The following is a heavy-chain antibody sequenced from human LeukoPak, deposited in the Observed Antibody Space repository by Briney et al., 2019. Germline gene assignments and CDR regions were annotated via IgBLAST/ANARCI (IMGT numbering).Heavy chain of an antibody. Sequence: SETLSLTCTVSGGSIISSSSSSYYWGWIRQPPGKGLEWVGAIYYSGSTYYNPSLKSRVTISVDTSKNQFSLKLSSVTAADTAVYYCARLTTYYDSGPRVYCFDYWGQGTLVTVSS. CDR1: GGSIISSSSSSYY. CDR3: ARLTTYYDSGPRVYCFDY. V-gene: IGHV4-39*07. CDR2: IYYSGST. J-gene: IGHJ4*02. D-gene: IGHD3-10*01.